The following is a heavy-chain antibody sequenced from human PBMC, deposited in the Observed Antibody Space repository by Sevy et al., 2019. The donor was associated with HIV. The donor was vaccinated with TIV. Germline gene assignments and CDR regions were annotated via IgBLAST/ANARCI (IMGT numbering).Heavy chain of an antibody. Sequence: GGSLRLSCAASGFTFRNYAMNWVRQAPGKGLEWVSGISGTGGSGDKTNYADSVKGRFTISRDDSKNSLYLQLNTLRSEETAIYYCARKYYSSGYFDYWGQGTLVTVSS. CDR2: ISGTGGSGDKT. J-gene: IGHJ4*02. V-gene: IGHV3-23*01. CDR1: GFTFRNYA. D-gene: IGHD3-22*01. CDR3: ARKYYSSGYFDY.